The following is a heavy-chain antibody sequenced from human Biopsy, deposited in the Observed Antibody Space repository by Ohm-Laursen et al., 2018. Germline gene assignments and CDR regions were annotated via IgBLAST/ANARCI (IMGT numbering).Heavy chain of an antibody. Sequence: SLRLSCAASGFTFSSHAMSWVRQAPGKGLEWVSTISGNSDIIYDTDSVKGRFTISRDNSKNTLYLQMNSLRADDTAVYYCALAAAQTVTHFDYWGQRTLVTVSS. CDR2: ISGNSDII. V-gene: IGHV3-23*01. CDR1: GFTFSSHA. D-gene: IGHD4-17*01. CDR3: ALAAAQTVTHFDY. J-gene: IGHJ4*02.